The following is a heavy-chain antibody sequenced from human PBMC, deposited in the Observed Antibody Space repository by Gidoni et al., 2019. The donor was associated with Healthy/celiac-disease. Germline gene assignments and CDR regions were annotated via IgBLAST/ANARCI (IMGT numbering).Heavy chain of an antibody. CDR2: ISYDGSNK. Sequence: QVQLVESGGGVVQPGRSLRLSCAASGFTFSSYGMHWVRQAPGKGLEWVAVISYDGSNKYYADSVKGRFTISRDNSKNTLYLQMNSLRAEDTAVYYCAKDFGVVIIPVLILAYYYGMDVWGQGTTVTVSS. CDR1: GFTFSSYG. CDR3: AKDFGVVIIPVLILAYYYGMDV. J-gene: IGHJ6*02. D-gene: IGHD3-3*01. V-gene: IGHV3-30*18.